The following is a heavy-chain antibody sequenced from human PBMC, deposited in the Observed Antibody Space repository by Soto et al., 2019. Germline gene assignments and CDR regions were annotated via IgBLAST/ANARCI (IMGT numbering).Heavy chain of an antibody. J-gene: IGHJ4*02. Sequence: QVQLVQSGAEVKKPGSSVKVSCKASGGTFSSYSINWVRQAPGQGLEWMGGIIPIFGTANNAQKFQGRVTITADESATTVYMKLIILKSEDTTVYYCARAPNILTVKYYFDYRGQATLVTVAS. CDR3: ARAPNILTVKYYFDY. CDR1: GGTFSSYS. V-gene: IGHV1-69*01. D-gene: IGHD3-9*01. CDR2: IIPIFGTA.